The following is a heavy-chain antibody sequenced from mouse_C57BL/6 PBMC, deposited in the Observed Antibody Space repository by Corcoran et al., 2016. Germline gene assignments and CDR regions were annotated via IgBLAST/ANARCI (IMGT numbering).Heavy chain of an antibody. CDR2: ISYDGSN. CDR3: ARYYYGSSYDWYFDV. Sequence: DVQLQESGPGLVKPSQSLSLTCSVTGYSITSGYYWNWIRQFPGNKLEWMGYISYDGSNNYNPSLKNRISITRDTSKNQFFLKLNSVTTEDTATYYCARYYYGSSYDWYFDVWGTGTTVTVSS. D-gene: IGHD1-1*01. J-gene: IGHJ1*03. V-gene: IGHV3-6*01. CDR1: GYSITSGYY.